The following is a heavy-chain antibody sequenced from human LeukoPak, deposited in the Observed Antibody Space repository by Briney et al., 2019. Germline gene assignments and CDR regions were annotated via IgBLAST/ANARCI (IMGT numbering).Heavy chain of an antibody. CDR1: GFIVSHKY. Sequence: GGSLRLSCAASGFIVSHKYMAWVRQAPGKGLEWLSIIYTGGNSVSAESVKGRFIISRDNSRNTVHLQMNSLRDDDTAVYYCARGQIDLLRNYFDSWGPGTLVAVSS. CDR2: IYTGGNS. CDR3: ARGQIDLLRNYFDS. V-gene: IGHV3-66*01. D-gene: IGHD3-22*01. J-gene: IGHJ4*02.